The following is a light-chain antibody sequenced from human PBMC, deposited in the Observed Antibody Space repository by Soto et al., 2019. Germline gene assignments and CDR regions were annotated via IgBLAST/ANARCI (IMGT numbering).Light chain of an antibody. V-gene: IGKV3-11*01. Sequence: EIVLTQSPATLSLSPVERATLSCRASQSVSSYLDWYQQRPGQAPRLLIYDASNRATGIPARFSGSGSGTDFTLTISSLEPEDFAVYYCQQRTNWITFGQGTKVDIK. J-gene: IGKJ1*01. CDR1: QSVSSY. CDR2: DAS. CDR3: QQRTNWIT.